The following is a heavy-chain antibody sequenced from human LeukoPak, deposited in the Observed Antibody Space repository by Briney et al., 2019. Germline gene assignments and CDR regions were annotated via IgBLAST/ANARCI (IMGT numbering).Heavy chain of an antibody. Sequence: SETLSLTCTVAGGSISSYYWSWIRQPPGKGLEWIGYIYYSGSTNYNPSLKSRVTISVDTSKNQFSLKLSSVTAADTAVYYCAREYGDYVSRHYWYFDLWGRGTLVTVSS. CDR3: AREYGDYVSRHYWYFDL. V-gene: IGHV4-59*01. J-gene: IGHJ2*01. CDR1: GGSISSYY. D-gene: IGHD4-17*01. CDR2: IYYSGST.